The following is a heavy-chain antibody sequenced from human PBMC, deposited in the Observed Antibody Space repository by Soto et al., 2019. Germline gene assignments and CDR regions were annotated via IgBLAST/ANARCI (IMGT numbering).Heavy chain of an antibody. CDR3: ALRSMAVVPEY. Sequence: QVQLQESGPGLVKPSETLSLTCAVSGDSISSYYCMWIRQPPGKGLESIGYLYYGRTANYNSSLKSRVTLSVDTSTNQCSLTLRSMTAADTAVYYCALRSMAVVPEYWGQGTLVTVSS. CDR2: LYYGRTA. D-gene: IGHD3-22*01. J-gene: IGHJ4*02. CDR1: GDSISSYY. V-gene: IGHV4-59*01.